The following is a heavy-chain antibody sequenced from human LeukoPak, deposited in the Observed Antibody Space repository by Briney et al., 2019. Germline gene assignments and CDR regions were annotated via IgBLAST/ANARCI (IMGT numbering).Heavy chain of an antibody. Sequence: GRSLRLSCTASGFTFGDYAMSWFRQAPGKGLEWVGFIRSKAYGGTTEYAASVKGRFTISRDDSKSIAYLQMNCLKTEDTAVYYCTRDYYDILTGYPVHFDYWGQGTLVTVSS. V-gene: IGHV3-49*03. CDR1: GFTFGDYA. CDR2: IRSKAYGGTT. J-gene: IGHJ4*02. D-gene: IGHD3-9*01. CDR3: TRDYYDILTGYPVHFDY.